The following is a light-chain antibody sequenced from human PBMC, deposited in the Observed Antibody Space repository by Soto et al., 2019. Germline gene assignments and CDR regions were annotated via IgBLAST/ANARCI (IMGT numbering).Light chain of an antibody. V-gene: IGKV3-11*01. CDR1: QYINTR. Sequence: EIVLTRSPATLSSFPGDRVTRSCRASQYINTRLAWYQHRPGQAPRLLIYQTSIRAAGIPARFSASGSGTDFTLTISDVQPEDFALYYCHQRQSWPRTFGQGTKVDIK. CDR3: HQRQSWPRT. J-gene: IGKJ1*01. CDR2: QTS.